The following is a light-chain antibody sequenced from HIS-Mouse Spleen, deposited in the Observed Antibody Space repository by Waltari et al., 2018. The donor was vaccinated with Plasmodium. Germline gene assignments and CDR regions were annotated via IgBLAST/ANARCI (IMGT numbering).Light chain of an antibody. CDR1: QGISSY. J-gene: IGKJ4*01. CDR3: QQYYSYPLT. CDR2: AST. V-gene: IGKV1-8*01. Sequence: AIRMTQSPSSFSASTGDRVTITCRASQGISSYFAWYQQKPGKAPKLLIYASTTLQSGVPSRFSGSGSGTDFTLTISCLQSEDFATYYCQQYYSYPLTFGGGTKVEIK.